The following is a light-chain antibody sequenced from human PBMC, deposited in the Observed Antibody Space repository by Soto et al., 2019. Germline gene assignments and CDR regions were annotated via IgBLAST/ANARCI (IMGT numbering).Light chain of an antibody. CDR3: QQYGSSLL. J-gene: IGKJ4*01. Sequence: EIVLTQSPGTLSLSPGERATLSCRASQSVSSSYLAWYQQKPGQAPRLLIYGASSRATGIPDRFSGSGSGTDFTLTLIRLEPEDFAVYYCQQYGSSLLFGGGTKVEIK. CDR2: GAS. CDR1: QSVSSSY. V-gene: IGKV3-20*01.